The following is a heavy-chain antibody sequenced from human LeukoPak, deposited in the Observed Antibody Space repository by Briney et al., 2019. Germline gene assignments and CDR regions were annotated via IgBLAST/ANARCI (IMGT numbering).Heavy chain of an antibody. Sequence: GGSLRLSCAASGFTFSSYAMSWVCQAPGKGLEWVSAISGSGGSTYYADSVKGRFTISRDNSKNTLYLQMNSPRAEDTAVYYCAKDPTSTVNGGPWGQGTLVTVSS. CDR3: AKDPTSTVNGGP. CDR1: GFTFSSYA. V-gene: IGHV3-23*01. CDR2: ISGSGGST. J-gene: IGHJ5*02. D-gene: IGHD4-17*01.